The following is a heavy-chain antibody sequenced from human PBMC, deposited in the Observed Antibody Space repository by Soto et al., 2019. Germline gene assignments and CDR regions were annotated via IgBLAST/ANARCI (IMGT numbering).Heavy chain of an antibody. V-gene: IGHV3-74*01. CDR1: GFTFSSYW. D-gene: IGHD2-21*01. CDR2: INSDGRST. J-gene: IGHJ3*02. CDR3: AVIPRPGDGFDI. Sequence: EVQLVESGGGLVQPGGSLRLSCAASGFTFSSYWMHWVRQAPGKGLVWVSRINSDGRSTGYADSVKGRFTISRDNARNTLYLPMTSLRAEDTAVYYRAVIPRPGDGFDIWGKGTMVTVSS.